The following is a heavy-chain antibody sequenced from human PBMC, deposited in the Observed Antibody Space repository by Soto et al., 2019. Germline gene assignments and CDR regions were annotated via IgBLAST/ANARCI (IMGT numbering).Heavy chain of an antibody. Sequence: QVQLVQSGAEVKKPGASVKVSCKASGYTLTRKAMHWVRQAPGQRLEWMGWINAGNGNTKYSQKFQGRVTITRDTSASTAYMELSSLTSEDTAVYFCARGPAYPNYFDYWGQGTLVTVSS. D-gene: IGHD3-10*01. V-gene: IGHV1-3*01. J-gene: IGHJ4*02. CDR2: INAGNGNT. CDR3: ARGPAYPNYFDY. CDR1: GYTLTRKA.